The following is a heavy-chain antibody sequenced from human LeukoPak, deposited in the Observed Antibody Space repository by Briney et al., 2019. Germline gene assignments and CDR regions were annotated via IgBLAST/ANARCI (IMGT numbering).Heavy chain of an antibody. CDR1: GGSISSGDYY. V-gene: IGHV4-30-4*01. CDR2: INHSGST. CDR3: ASPHAAAVGGRQPNDAFDI. Sequence: PSQTLSLTCTVSGGSISSGDYYWSWIRQPPGKGLEWIGEINHSGSTNYNPSLKSRVTISVDTSKNQFSLKLSSVTAADTAVYYCASPHAAAVGGRQPNDAFDIWGQGTMVTVSS. D-gene: IGHD6-13*01. J-gene: IGHJ3*02.